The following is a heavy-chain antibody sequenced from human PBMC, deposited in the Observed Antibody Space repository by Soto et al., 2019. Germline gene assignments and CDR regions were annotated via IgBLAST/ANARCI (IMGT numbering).Heavy chain of an antibody. D-gene: IGHD3-9*01. CDR3: ARGSVRYFDWYDYYYYMDV. J-gene: IGHJ6*03. CDR1: GGSISSGGYY. CDR2: IYYSGST. Sequence: SETLSLTCTVSGGSISSGGYYWSWIRQHPGKGLEWIGYIYYSGSTYYNPSLKSRVTISVDTSKNQFSLKLSSVTAADTAVYYCARGSVRYFDWYDYYYYMDVWGKGTTVTVSS. V-gene: IGHV4-31*03.